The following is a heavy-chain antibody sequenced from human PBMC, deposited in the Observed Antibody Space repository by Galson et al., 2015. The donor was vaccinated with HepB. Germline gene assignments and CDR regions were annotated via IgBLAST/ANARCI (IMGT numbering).Heavy chain of an antibody. V-gene: IGHV4-59*01. Sequence: SETLSLTCTVSGGSISSYYWSWIRQPPGKGLEWIGYIYYSGSTNYNPSLKSRVTISVDTSKNQFSLKLSSVTAADTAVYYCARWPIMITFGGVIVPDYWGQGTLVTVSS. D-gene: IGHD3-16*02. J-gene: IGHJ4*02. CDR2: IYYSGST. CDR3: ARWPIMITFGGVIVPDY. CDR1: GGSISSYY.